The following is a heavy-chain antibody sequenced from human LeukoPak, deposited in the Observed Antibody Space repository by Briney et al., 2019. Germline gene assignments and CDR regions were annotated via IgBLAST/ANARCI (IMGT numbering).Heavy chain of an antibody. CDR2: ISSSSSYT. J-gene: IGHJ4*02. D-gene: IGHD2-15*01. Sequence: PGGSLRLSCAASGFTFSDYYMSWIREAPGKGLGWVSYISSSSSYTNYADSVKGRFTISRDNAKNSLYLQMNSLRAEDTAVYYCARGYCSGGSCHFDYWGQGTLVTVSS. CDR3: ARGYCSGGSCHFDY. CDR1: GFTFSDYY. V-gene: IGHV3-11*06.